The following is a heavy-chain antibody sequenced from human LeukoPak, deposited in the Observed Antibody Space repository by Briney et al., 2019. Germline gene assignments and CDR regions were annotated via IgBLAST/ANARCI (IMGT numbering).Heavy chain of an antibody. CDR2: INPNSGGT. CDR3: AREYYDSSGSHAFDI. Sequence: ASVKVSCKASGYTFTGYYMHWVLQAPGQGLEWMGWINPNSGGTNYAQKVQGRVTMTRDTSISTAYMELSRLRSDDTAVYYCAREYYDSSGSHAFDIWGQGTMVTVSS. J-gene: IGHJ3*02. CDR1: GYTFTGYY. V-gene: IGHV1-2*02. D-gene: IGHD3-22*01.